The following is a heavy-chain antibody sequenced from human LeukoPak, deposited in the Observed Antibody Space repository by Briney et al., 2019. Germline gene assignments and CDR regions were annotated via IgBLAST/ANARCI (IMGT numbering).Heavy chain of an antibody. CDR1: GGSFSGYY. J-gene: IGHJ5*02. Sequence: SETLSLTCAVYGGSFSGYYWSWIRQPPGKGLEWIGEINHSGSTNYNPSLKSRVTISVDTSKNQFSLKLSSVTAADTAVYYCARVTRFRWFDPWGQGTLVTVSS. CDR2: INHSGST. D-gene: IGHD3-3*01. CDR3: ARVTRFRWFDP. V-gene: IGHV4-34*01.